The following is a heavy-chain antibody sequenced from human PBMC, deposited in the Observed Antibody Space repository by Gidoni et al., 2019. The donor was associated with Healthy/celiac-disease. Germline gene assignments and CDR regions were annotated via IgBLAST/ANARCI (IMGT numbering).Heavy chain of an antibody. CDR3: AKEMLGWGYYGGNSGY. D-gene: IGHD4-17*01. V-gene: IGHV3-23*01. Sequence: EVQLLESGGGLVQPGGSLRLSCAASGFTFSSYAMSWVRQAPGKGLEWVSAISGSGGSTYYADSVKGRFTISRDNSKNTLYLQMNSLRAEDTAVYYCAKEMLGWGYYGGNSGYWGQGTPVTVSS. CDR1: GFTFSSYA. J-gene: IGHJ4*02. CDR2: ISGSGGST.